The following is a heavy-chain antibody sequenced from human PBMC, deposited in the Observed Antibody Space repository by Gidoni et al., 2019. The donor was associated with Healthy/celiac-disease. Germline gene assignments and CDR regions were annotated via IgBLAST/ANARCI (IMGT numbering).Heavy chain of an antibody. CDR3: ARGGGAAASHEFDY. CDR1: GFTFSSYA. CDR2: ISYDGSNK. J-gene: IGHJ4*02. Sequence: QVQLVESGGGVVQPGRSLRLSCAASGFTFSSYAMHWVRQAPGKGLEWVAVISYDGSNKYYADSVKGRFTISRDNSKNTLYLQMNSLRAEDTAVYYCARGGGAAASHEFDYWGQGTLVTVSS. V-gene: IGHV3-30*04. D-gene: IGHD2-2*01.